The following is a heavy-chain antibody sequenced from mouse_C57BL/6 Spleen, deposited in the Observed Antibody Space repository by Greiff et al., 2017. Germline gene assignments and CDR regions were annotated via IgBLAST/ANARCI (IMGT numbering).Heavy chain of an antibody. V-gene: IGHV1-47*01. J-gene: IGHJ1*03. CDR2: FHPYNDDT. CDR3: ARGGWGNWYFDV. CDR1: GYTFTTYP. D-gene: IGHD3-3*01. Sequence: VPLQQSGAALVKPGASVKMSCKASGYTFTTYPIEWMKQNHGKSLEWIGNFHPYNDDTKYNEKFKGKATLTVEKSSSTVYLELSRLTSDDSAVYYCARGGWGNWYFDVWGTGTTVTVSS.